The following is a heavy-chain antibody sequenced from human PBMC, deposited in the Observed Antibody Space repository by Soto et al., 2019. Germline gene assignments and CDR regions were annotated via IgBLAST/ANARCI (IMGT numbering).Heavy chain of an antibody. D-gene: IGHD2-2*01. V-gene: IGHV1-18*01. CDR3: ARFRTAVPTYYFDY. Sequence: QVQLVQSGAEVKKPGSSVKVSCKASGYTFTSYGISWVRQAPGQGLEWMGWIIVLNGNTNYAQKLQGRVTMTTETSTNNDYMEMRSLRSDDTAVYYCARFRTAVPTYYFDYWGQGTLVTVSS. CDR2: IIVLNGNT. CDR1: GYTFTSYG. J-gene: IGHJ4*02.